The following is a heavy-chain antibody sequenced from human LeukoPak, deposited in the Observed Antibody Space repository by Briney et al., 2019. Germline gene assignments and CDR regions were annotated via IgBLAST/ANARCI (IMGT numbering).Heavy chain of an antibody. J-gene: IGHJ4*02. V-gene: IGHV4-4*02. D-gene: IGHD6-19*01. CDR1: GGSISSSNW. CDR2: IYHSGST. Sequence: SETLSHTCAVSGGSISSSNWWSWVRQPPGKGLEWIGEIYHSGSTNYSPSLKSRVTMSVDKSKNQFSLKLSSVTAADTAVYYCARGQWLVPLDYWGQGTLVIVSS. CDR3: ARGQWLVPLDY.